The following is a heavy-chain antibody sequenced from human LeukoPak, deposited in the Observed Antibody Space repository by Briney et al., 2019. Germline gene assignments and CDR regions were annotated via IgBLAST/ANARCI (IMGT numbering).Heavy chain of an antibody. CDR2: IWYDGSKT. J-gene: IGHJ4*02. CDR3: ARDDCSTTPCYAY. CDR1: GFTVSNTY. V-gene: IGHV3-33*08. Sequence: GGSLRLSCAASGFTVSNTYMSWVRQAPGKGLEWVAAIWYDGSKTSYTDSVKGRFTVSRDISKSTVYLQMNGLKAEDTAVYYCARDDCSTTPCYAYWGQGTLVTVSS. D-gene: IGHD2-2*01.